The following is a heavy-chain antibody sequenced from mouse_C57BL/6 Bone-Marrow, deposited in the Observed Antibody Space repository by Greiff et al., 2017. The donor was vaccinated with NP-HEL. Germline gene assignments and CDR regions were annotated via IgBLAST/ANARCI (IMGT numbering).Heavy chain of an antibody. J-gene: IGHJ3*01. V-gene: IGHV1-50*01. CDR1: GYTFTSYW. CDR3: AREDYYGSPFAY. Sequence: QVQLQQPGAELVKPGASVKLSCKASGYTFTSYWMQWVKQRPGQGLEWIGEIDPSDSYTNYNQKLKGKATLTVDTSSSTAYMQLSSLTSEDSAVYYCAREDYYGSPFAYWGQGTLVTVSA. D-gene: IGHD1-1*01. CDR2: IDPSDSYT.